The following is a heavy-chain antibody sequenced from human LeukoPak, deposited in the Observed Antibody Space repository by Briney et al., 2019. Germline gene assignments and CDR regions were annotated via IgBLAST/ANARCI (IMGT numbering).Heavy chain of an antibody. J-gene: IGHJ6*03. CDR1: GGSISSSKYY. CDR3: ARGHSSSWYRRYYYYMDV. D-gene: IGHD6-13*01. V-gene: IGHV4-39*01. CDR2: IYYSGST. Sequence: SETLSLTCTVSGGSISSSKYYWGWIRQPPGKGLEWIASIYYSGSTYYNPSLKSRVTISVDTPKNQFSLKLSSVTAADTAVYYCARGHSSSWYRRYYYYMDVWGKGTTVTVSS.